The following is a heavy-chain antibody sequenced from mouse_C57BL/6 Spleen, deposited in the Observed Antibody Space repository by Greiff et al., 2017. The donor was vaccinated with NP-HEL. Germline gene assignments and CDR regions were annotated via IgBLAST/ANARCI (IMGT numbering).Heavy chain of an antibody. J-gene: IGHJ2*01. D-gene: IGHD2-2*01. CDR3: ASERFYGYDKGFDY. V-gene: IGHV1-53*01. CDR1: GYTFTSYW. Sequence: QVQLQQSGTELVKPGASVKLSCKASGYTFTSYWMHWVKQRPGQGLEWIGNINPSNGGTNYNEKFKSKATLTVDKSSSTAYMQLSSLTSEDSAVYYGASERFYGYDKGFDYWGQGTTLTVSS. CDR2: INPSNGGT.